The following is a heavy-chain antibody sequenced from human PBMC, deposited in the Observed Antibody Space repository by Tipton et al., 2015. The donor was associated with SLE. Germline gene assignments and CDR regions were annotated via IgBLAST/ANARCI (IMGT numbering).Heavy chain of an antibody. CDR2: ISWDGGSR. CDR3: AKADSSGYYLDF. J-gene: IGHJ4*02. Sequence: SLRLSCAASGFTFDDYTMHWVRQAPGKGLEWVSLISWDGGSRYYADSVKGRFTVSRDNTRTSLYLQMDSLTSEDTALYYCAKADSSGYYLDFWGQGTLVTVSS. V-gene: IGHV3-43*01. CDR1: GFTFDDYT. D-gene: IGHD3-22*01.